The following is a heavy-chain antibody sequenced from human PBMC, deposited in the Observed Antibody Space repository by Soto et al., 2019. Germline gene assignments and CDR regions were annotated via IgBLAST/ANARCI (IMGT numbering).Heavy chain of an antibody. V-gene: IGHV3-23*01. CDR2: MSGNGGRI. CDR3: VKDPVSGGTGGAWFDY. CDR1: GFTFSNYA. Sequence: EVQLLESGGGLVQPGGSLRLSCAVSGFTFSNYAMTWVRQAPGKGLEWVSVMSGNGGRILYADTVKGRFTISRANSKNTIYLQMNSLRLEATAVYYCVKDPVSGGTGGAWFDYWGQGTLVTVSS. J-gene: IGHJ4*02. D-gene: IGHD2-8*02.